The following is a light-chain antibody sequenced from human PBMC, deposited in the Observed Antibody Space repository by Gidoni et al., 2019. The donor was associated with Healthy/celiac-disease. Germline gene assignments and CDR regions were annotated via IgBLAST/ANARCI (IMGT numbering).Light chain of an antibody. Sequence: IVTTQTPLPPSVTPGQPAFNSCKSSQSLLHSYGKTHLYWYLKKPGQSPRLLIYAVSNRFSGVPDRFGGMGSGTDFTLKISRVGAEDVGVYYGMRSVQLPPTFGGGTKVEIK. J-gene: IGKJ4*01. CDR3: MRSVQLPPT. CDR1: QSLLHSYGKTH. V-gene: IGKV2D-29*02. CDR2: AVS.